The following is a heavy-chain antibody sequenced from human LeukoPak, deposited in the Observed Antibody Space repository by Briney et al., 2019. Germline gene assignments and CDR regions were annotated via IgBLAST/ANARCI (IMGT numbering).Heavy chain of an antibody. D-gene: IGHD1-26*01. CDR1: RYTFTSYG. Sequence: ASVKVSCKASRYTFTSYGISWVRQAPGQGLEWLGWISAYNGNTNYAQKLQGRVTMTTDTSTSTAYMELRSLRSDDTAVYYCARDMGATTSSFFDYWGQGTLVTVSS. CDR2: ISAYNGNT. V-gene: IGHV1-18*01. CDR3: ARDMGATTSSFFDY. J-gene: IGHJ4*02.